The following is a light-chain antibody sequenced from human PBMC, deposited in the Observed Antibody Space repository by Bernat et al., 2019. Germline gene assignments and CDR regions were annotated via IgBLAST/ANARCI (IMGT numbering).Light chain of an antibody. CDR3: QQSYSIPYT. CDR2: DAS. V-gene: IGKV1-39*01. J-gene: IGKJ2*01. Sequence: IQMTQSPSSLSPSVGDRVTITCRASQSINSNLNWYQEKPGKAPKVLIYDASSLQSGVPSRFSGSGSGTDFTLTISSLQPEDFATYFCQQSYSIPYTFGQGTKLAIK. CDR1: QSINSN.